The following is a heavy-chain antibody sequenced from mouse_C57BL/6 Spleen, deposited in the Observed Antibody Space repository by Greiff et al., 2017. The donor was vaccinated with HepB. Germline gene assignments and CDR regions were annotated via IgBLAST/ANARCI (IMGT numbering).Heavy chain of an antibody. D-gene: IGHD2-4*01. J-gene: IGHJ4*01. CDR3: ARSRYYEGAMDY. CDR1: GYTFTSYW. CDR2: IYPGSGST. Sequence: VQLQQPGAELVKPGASVKMSCKASGYTFTSYWITWVKQRPGQGLEWIGDIYPGSGSTNYNEKFKSKATLTVDTSSSTAYMQLSSLTSEDSAVYYCARSRYYEGAMDYWGQGTSVTVSS. V-gene: IGHV1-55*01.